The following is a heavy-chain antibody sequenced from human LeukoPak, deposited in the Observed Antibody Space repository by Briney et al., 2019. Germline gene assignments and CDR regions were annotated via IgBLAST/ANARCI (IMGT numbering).Heavy chain of an antibody. CDR2: INHSGST. Sequence: SETLSLTCAVYGGAFSGYYWSWIRQPPGKGLEWIGEINHSGSTNYNPSLKSRVTIPVDTSKNQFSLKLSSVTAADTAVYYCAIAYYDPRYGMDVWGQGTTVTVSS. D-gene: IGHD3-3*01. V-gene: IGHV4-34*01. CDR3: AIAYYDPRYGMDV. J-gene: IGHJ6*02. CDR1: GGAFSGYY.